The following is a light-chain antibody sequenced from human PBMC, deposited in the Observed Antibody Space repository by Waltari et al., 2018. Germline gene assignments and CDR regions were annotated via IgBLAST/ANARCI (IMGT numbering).Light chain of an antibody. CDR1: QSLVHSAGNTY. Sequence: DVVMTQSPLSLPVTLGEPASISCRSSQSLVHSAGNTYLTWFQQRPGQSPRRLIYKVSNRDSGVPDRFSGSGSGTDFTLKISRVEAEDVGVYYCMQGTHWPRTFGQGTKVQIK. CDR2: KVS. V-gene: IGKV2-30*02. J-gene: IGKJ1*01. CDR3: MQGTHWPRT.